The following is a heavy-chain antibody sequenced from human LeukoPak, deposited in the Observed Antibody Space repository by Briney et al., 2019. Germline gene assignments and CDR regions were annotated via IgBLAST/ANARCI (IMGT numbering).Heavy chain of an antibody. Sequence: GGSLRLSCVAPGFSFSSYEMNWVRQAPGKGLEWVSYIGTRGTTIYYADSVKGRFTISRDNAKNSLSLQMNSLRVEDTAIYYCASVDTALFHFYGMDVWGPGATVTVSS. CDR3: ASVDTALFHFYGMDV. V-gene: IGHV3-48*03. J-gene: IGHJ6*02. CDR2: IGTRGTTI. D-gene: IGHD5-18*01. CDR1: GFSFSSYE.